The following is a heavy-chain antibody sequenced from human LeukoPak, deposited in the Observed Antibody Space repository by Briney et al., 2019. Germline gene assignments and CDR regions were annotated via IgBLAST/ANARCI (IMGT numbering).Heavy chain of an antibody. D-gene: IGHD6-19*01. CDR2: IYPGDSDT. V-gene: IGHV5-51*01. J-gene: IGHJ6*03. Sequence: GESLKISCKGSGYSFTSYWIGWARQMPGKGLEWMGIIYPGDSDTRYSPSFQGQVTISADKSISTAYLQWSSLKASDTAMYYCARLPFLSVAGTLFYMDVWGKGTTVTVSS. CDR3: ARLPFLSVAGTLFYMDV. CDR1: GYSFTSYW.